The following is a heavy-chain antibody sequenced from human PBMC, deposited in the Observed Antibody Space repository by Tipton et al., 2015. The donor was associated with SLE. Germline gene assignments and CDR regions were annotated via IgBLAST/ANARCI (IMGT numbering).Heavy chain of an antibody. CDR2: INPNSGGT. J-gene: IGHJ6*02. V-gene: IGHV1-2*06. CDR3: ARLYSGSYYYYYGMDV. Sequence: QLVQSGAEVKKPGASVKVSCKASGYTFTGYYMHWVRQAPGQGLEWMGRINPNSGGTNYAQKFQGRVTMTRDTSISTAYMELSRPRSDDTAVYYCARLYSGSYYYYYGMDVWGQGTTVTVSS. CDR1: GYTFTGYY. D-gene: IGHD1-26*01.